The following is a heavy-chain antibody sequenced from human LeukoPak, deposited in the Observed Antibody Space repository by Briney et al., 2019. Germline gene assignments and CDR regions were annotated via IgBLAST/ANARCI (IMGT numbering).Heavy chain of an antibody. V-gene: IGHV4-59*01. CDR3: ARHMVRGALNWFDP. Sequence: SETQSLTCTVSGGSISSYYWSWIRQPPGKGLEWIGYIYYSGSTNYNPSLKSRVTISVDTSKNQFSLKLSSVTAADTAVYYCARHMVRGALNWFDPWGQGTLVTVSS. D-gene: IGHD3-10*01. J-gene: IGHJ5*02. CDR2: IYYSGST. CDR1: GGSISSYY.